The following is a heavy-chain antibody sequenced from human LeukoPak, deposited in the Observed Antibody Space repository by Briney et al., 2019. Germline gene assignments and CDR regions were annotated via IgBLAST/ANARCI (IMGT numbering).Heavy chain of an antibody. CDR2: ISGSASST. J-gene: IGHJ3*02. D-gene: IGHD3-9*01. V-gene: IGHV3-23*01. CDR1: GFTFSNYA. Sequence: GGSLRLSCAASGFTFSNYAMSWVRQAPGKGLEWVSAISGSASSTYHADSVKGRFTISRDNSKNTLYLQMNSLRADDTAVYYCARARITIFWSAFDIWGQGTMVTVSS. CDR3: ARARITIFWSAFDI.